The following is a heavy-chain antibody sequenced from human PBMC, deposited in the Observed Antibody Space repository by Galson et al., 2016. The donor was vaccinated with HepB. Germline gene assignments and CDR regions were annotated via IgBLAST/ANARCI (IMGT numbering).Heavy chain of an antibody. V-gene: IGHV4-31*03. CDR3: ARGENYYDESDFYSENNWFDP. Sequence: TLSLTCTVSGGSISSGGYYWSWIRQHPEKGLEYIGYIHYSGDTYYNPSLKSRISISVDASKNQFSLKLNSVTAADTAVYFCARGENYYDESDFYSENNWFDPWGQGTLVTVSS. D-gene: IGHD3-22*01. CDR1: GGSISSGGYY. CDR2: IHYSGDT. J-gene: IGHJ5*02.